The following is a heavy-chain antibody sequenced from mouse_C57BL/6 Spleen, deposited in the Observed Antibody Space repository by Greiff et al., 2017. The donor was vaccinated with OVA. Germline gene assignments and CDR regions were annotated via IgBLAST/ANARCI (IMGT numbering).Heavy chain of an antibody. CDR2: INPNNGGT. V-gene: IGHV1-26*01. CDR3: ARRTTVGGDY. CDR1: GYTFTDYY. D-gene: IGHD1-1*01. J-gene: IGHJ2*01. Sequence: VQLQQSGPELVKPGASVKISCKASGYTFTDYYMNWVKQSHGKSLEWIGDINPNNGGTSYNQKFKGKATLTVDKSSSTAYMELRSLTSEDSAVYYCARRTTVGGDYWGQGTTLTVSS.